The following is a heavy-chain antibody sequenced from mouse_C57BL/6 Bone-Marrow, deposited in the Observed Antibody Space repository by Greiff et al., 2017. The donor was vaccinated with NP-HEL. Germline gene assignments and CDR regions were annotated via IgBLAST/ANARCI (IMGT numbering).Heavy chain of an antibody. J-gene: IGHJ2*01. V-gene: IGHV1-66*01. Sequence: VKLMESGPELVKPGASVKISCKASGYSFTSYYIHWVKKRPGRGLEWIGWIYPGSGNTKYNEKFKGKATLTADTSSSTAYMQLSSLTSEDSAVYYCARCLLLRSYYFDYWGQGTTLTVSS. CDR3: ARCLLLRSYYFDY. D-gene: IGHD1-1*01. CDR2: IYPGSGNT. CDR1: GYSFTSYY.